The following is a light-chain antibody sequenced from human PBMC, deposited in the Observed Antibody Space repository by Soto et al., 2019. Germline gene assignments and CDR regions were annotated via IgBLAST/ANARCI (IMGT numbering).Light chain of an antibody. V-gene: IGKV1-9*01. CDR2: AAS. Sequence: IQLTQSPSSLSASVGDRVTITCRASQGINSFLAWYQQKPGKAPKLLIYAASTLQSGVPSRFSGSGSGTDFTLTISSLQXXXXATYYCQQLERYPSTFGGGTKVEIK. CDR1: QGINSF. CDR3: QQLERYPST. J-gene: IGKJ4*01.